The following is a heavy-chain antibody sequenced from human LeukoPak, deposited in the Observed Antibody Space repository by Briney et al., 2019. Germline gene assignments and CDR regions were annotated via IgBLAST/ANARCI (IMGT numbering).Heavy chain of an antibody. CDR1: GGSISSYY. V-gene: IGHV4-59*01. J-gene: IGHJ4*02. CDR2: IQYNGHT. CDR3: ARGSSRLIDY. D-gene: IGHD3-10*01. Sequence: SETLSLTCTVSGGSISSYYWSWIRQPPGKGLEWIGYIQYNGHTNYNPSLKSRVSISVDTSKNQFSLRLSSVTAADTAVYYCARGSSRLIDYWGQENLVTVSS.